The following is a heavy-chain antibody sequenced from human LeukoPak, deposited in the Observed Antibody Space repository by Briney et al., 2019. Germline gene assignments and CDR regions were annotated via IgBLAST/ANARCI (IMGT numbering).Heavy chain of an antibody. CDR3: ATTIVVVPATNKGVDY. V-gene: IGHV3-20*04. CDR2: INWNGGST. CDR1: GFTFDDYG. J-gene: IGHJ4*02. Sequence: GGPLRLSCAASGFTFDDYGMSWVRRAPGKGLEWVSGINWNGGSTGYADSVKGRFTISRDNAKNSLYLQMNSLRAEDTALYYCATTIVVVPATNKGVDYWGQGTLVTVSS. D-gene: IGHD2-2*01.